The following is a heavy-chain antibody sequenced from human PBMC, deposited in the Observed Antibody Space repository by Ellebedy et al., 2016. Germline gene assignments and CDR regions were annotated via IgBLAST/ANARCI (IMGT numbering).Heavy chain of an antibody. D-gene: IGHD3-10*01. CDR1: GYTFTSYG. CDR3: ARDRWFGDPWFNP. V-gene: IGHV1-18*01. CDR2: ISAYNGNT. Sequence: ASVKVSCXASGYTFTSYGISWVRQAPGQGLEWMGWISAYNGNTNYAQKLQGRVTMTTDTSTSTAYMELRSLRSDDTAVYYCARDRWFGDPWFNPWGQGTLVIVSS. J-gene: IGHJ5*02.